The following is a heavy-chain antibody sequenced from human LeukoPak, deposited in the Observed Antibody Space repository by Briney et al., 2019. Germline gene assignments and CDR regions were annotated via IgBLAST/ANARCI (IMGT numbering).Heavy chain of an antibody. D-gene: IGHD4-17*01. V-gene: IGHV3-21*01. Sequence: GGSLRLSCAASGFTFSSYSMNWVRQAPGKGLEWVSSISSSSSYIYYADSVKGRFTISRDNAKNSLYLQMNSLRAEDTAVYYCARDFDYGDYEYYYYMDVWGKGTTVTVSS. CDR2: ISSSSSYI. CDR1: GFTFSSYS. CDR3: ARDFDYGDYEYYYYMDV. J-gene: IGHJ6*03.